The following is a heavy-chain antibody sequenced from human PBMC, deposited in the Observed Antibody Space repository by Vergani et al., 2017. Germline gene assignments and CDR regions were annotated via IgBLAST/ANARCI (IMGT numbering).Heavy chain of an antibody. V-gene: IGHV1-69*01. CDR2: IIPIFGTA. J-gene: IGHJ4*02. Sequence: QVQLVQAGAEVKKPGSSVKVSWKASGGTISSYATSGVRQAPGEGLEWMGGIIPIFGTANYAQRFQGRVTITADESTSTAYLELSSRRSEDTAVYYCAMPSPGPGDYWGQGTLVTVSS. CDR1: GGTISSYA. CDR3: AMPSPGPGDY.